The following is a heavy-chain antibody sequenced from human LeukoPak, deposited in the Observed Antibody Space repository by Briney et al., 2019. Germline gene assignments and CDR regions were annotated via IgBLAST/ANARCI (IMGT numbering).Heavy chain of an antibody. CDR1: GYSFTSYW. D-gene: IGHD2-2*01. Sequence: GESLKISCKGSGYSFTSYWIGWVRPMPGKGLEWMGIIYPGDSDTRYSPSFQGQVTISADKSISTAYLQWSSLKASDTAMYYCARLSIVVVPAAEGWFDPWGQGTLVTVSS. CDR2: IYPGDSDT. J-gene: IGHJ5*02. CDR3: ARLSIVVVPAAEGWFDP. V-gene: IGHV5-51*01.